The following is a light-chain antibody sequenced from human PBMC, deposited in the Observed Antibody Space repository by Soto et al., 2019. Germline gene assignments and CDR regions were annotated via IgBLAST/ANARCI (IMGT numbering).Light chain of an antibody. J-gene: IGKJ4*01. CDR3: QQYNNWPLT. Sequence: DIQVTQSPSSLSASVGDRVTITCRSSQSIINFLNWYQHKPGKAPNLLIFAASTLQSEVPSRFSGSGSGTDFTLTITSLQPEDFAVYYCQQYNNWPLTFGGGTKVEIK. V-gene: IGKV1-39*01. CDR1: QSIINF. CDR2: AAS.